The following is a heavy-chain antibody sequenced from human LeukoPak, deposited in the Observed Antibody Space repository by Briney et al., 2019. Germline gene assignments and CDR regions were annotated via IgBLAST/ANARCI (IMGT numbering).Heavy chain of an antibody. CDR3: ARDFCSGGSCYFDY. J-gene: IGHJ4*02. CDR1: GYIFTDYA. CDR2: INAGNGDT. D-gene: IGHD2-15*01. V-gene: IGHV1-3*01. Sequence: ASVKVSCKASGYIFTDYAINWARQAPGQRLEWMGWINAGNGDTRFSQKFQGRVTITADESTSTAYMELSSLRSEDTAVYYCARDFCSGGSCYFDYWGQGTLATVSS.